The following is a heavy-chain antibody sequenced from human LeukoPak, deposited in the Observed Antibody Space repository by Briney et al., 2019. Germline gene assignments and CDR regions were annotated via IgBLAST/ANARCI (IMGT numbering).Heavy chain of an antibody. CDR3: ARHPKGYGEADY. CDR2: IYTSWS. D-gene: IGHD4-17*01. CDR1: GGSISSYY. J-gene: IGHJ4*02. Sequence: SETLSLTCTVSGGSISSYYWSWIRQPAGKGLEWIGRIYTSWSNYNPSLKSRVTISVGKSKNQFSLKLNSVTAADTAVYYCARHPKGYGEADYWGQGNLVTVSS. V-gene: IGHV4-4*07.